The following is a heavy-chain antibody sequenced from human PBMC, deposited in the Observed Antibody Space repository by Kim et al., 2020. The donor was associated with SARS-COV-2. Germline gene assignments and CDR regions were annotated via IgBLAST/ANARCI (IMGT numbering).Heavy chain of an antibody. CDR2: INHSGST. CDR3: AGGHGHIITSFGVVITYYFDY. V-gene: IGHV4-34*01. J-gene: IGHJ4*02. CDR1: GGSFSGYY. D-gene: IGHD3-3*01. Sequence: SETLSLTCAVYGGSFSGYYWSWIRQPPGKGLEWIGGINHSGSTNYNPSLKSRVTISVATSKNQFSLKLSSVIAADTAVYYCAGGHGHIITSFGVVITYYFDYWGQGTLVTVSS.